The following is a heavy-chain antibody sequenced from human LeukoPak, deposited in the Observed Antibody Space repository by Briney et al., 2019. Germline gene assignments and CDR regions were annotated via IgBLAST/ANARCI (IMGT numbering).Heavy chain of an antibody. CDR3: ARGGYDFWSGYYTGIEWFDP. CDR1: GGSISSYY. D-gene: IGHD3-3*01. J-gene: IGHJ5*02. Sequence: SETLSLTCTVSGGSISSYYWSWLRQPPGKGLEWIGYIYYSGSTNYNPSLKSRVTISVDTSKNQFSLKLSSVTAADTAVYYCARGGYDFWSGYYTGIEWFDPWGQGTLVTVSS. CDR2: IYYSGST. V-gene: IGHV4-59*01.